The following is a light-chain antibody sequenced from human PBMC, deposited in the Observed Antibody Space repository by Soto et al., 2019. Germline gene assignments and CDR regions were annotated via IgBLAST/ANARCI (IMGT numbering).Light chain of an antibody. J-gene: IGKJ1*01. Sequence: IQLTQSPSSLSASVGDRVTIACRASQGISSYLAWYQQKPGKAPQLLIYAASTLQSGVPSRFSGSGSGTDFTLTISSLQPEDFATYYCQQSYSIPWTFGQGTKVDI. V-gene: IGKV1-39*01. CDR3: QQSYSIPWT. CDR1: QGISSY. CDR2: AAS.